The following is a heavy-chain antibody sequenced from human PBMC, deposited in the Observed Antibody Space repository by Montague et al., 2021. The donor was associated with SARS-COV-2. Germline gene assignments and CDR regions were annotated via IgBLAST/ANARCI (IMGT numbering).Heavy chain of an antibody. Sequence: SETLSLTCTVSGASISSRSYYWGWIRQPPGKGLEWIGFKYYSGSTYYNPTLKSRVTISVDTSKNQFSLKLSSVTAADTAVYYCATRPSSITIFGVVRGYYFDDWGQGTLVTVSS. D-gene: IGHD3-3*01. CDR1: GASISSRSYY. V-gene: IGHV4-39*01. CDR3: ATRPSSITIFGVVRGYYFDD. CDR2: KYYSGST. J-gene: IGHJ4*02.